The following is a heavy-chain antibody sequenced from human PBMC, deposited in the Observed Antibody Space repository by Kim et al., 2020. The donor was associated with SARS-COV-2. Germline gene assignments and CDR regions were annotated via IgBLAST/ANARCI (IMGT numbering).Heavy chain of an antibody. CDR3: ARDGIGYYDILTGYSPGPYYSYVMDV. CDR1: GFTFSSYE. V-gene: IGHV3-48*03. CDR2: ISSSGSTI. D-gene: IGHD3-9*01. Sequence: GGSLRLSCAASGFTFSSYEMNWVRQAPGKGLEWVSYISSSGSTIYYADSVKGRFTISRDNAKNSLYLQMNSLRAEDTAVYYCARDGIGYYDILTGYSPGPYYSYVMDVWGQGTTVTVSS. J-gene: IGHJ6*02.